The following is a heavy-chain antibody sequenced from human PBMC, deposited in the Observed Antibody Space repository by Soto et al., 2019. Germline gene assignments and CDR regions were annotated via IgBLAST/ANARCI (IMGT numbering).Heavy chain of an antibody. Sequence: QITLKESGPTLMKPTQTLTLTCTLSGVSPTSTRVGVDWIRQPPGKALEWVALIYWDEDIRYSPSPKNRLNITKDISKKQVVLRLTNMDPFDTATYYCAHRWGGAPKVWGQGSLVTVSS. CDR3: AHRWGGAPKV. J-gene: IGHJ4*02. CDR1: GVSPTSTRVG. CDR2: IYWDEDI. D-gene: IGHD3-16*01. V-gene: IGHV2-5*02.